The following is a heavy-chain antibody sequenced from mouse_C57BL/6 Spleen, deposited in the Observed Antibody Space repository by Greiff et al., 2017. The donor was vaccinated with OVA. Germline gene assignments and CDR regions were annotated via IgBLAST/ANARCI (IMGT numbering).Heavy chain of an antibody. CDR1: GFTFSSYA. Sequence: EVKLVESGGGLVKPGGSLKLSCAASGFTFSSYAMSWVRQTPEKRLEWVATISDGGSYTYYPDNVKGRFTISRDNAKNNLYLQMSHLKSEDTAMYYGARDGNMDGNFFAYWGQGTLVTGSA. CDR2: ISDGGSYT. CDR3: ARDGNMDGNFFAY. D-gene: IGHD2-1*01. V-gene: IGHV5-4*01. J-gene: IGHJ3*01.